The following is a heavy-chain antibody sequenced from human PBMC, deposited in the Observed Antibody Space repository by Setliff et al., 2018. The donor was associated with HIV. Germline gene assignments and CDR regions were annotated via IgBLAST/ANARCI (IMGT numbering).Heavy chain of an antibody. J-gene: IGHJ6*03. D-gene: IGHD6-25*01. CDR1: GFTFSSYT. CDR2: ISNTGDHT. V-gene: IGHV3-64D*06. Sequence: GGSLRLSCAASGFTFSSYTMNWVRQAPGKGLEWVSSISNTGDHTYYADSVKGRFTISRDNSKNTLYLQMSSLRAEDTAVYYCVKRDRGYNYYYYYYMDVWGKGTTVTVSS. CDR3: VKRDRGYNYYYYYYMDV.